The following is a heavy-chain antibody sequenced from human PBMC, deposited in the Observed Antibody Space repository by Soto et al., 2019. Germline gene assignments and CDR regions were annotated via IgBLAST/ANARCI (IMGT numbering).Heavy chain of an antibody. D-gene: IGHD2-15*01. Sequence: LSLTCTVSGGSISTYFLSWIRQPAGGGLEWIGRIYTTGSTNYNPSLKSRVTISVDTSKNQFSLKLSSVTAADTAVYYCARARGYCSGGSCYGNYFDYWGQGTLVTVSS. CDR1: GGSISTYF. V-gene: IGHV4-4*07. CDR2: IYTTGST. J-gene: IGHJ4*02. CDR3: ARARGYCSGGSCYGNYFDY.